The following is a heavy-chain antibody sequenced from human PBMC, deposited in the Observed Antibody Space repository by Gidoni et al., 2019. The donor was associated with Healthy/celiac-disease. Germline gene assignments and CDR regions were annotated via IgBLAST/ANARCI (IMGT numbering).Heavy chain of an antibody. Sequence: EVQLVESGGGLVKPGGSLRLSCAASGFTCSSYSMNWVRQAPGKGLELVSSISSRSSYIYYADSVKGRFTLSRDNAKNSLYLQMNSLSAEDTAVYYCARDVGGGDCFDYWGQGTLVTVSS. CDR2: ISSRSSYI. J-gene: IGHJ4*02. CDR3: ARDVGGGDCFDY. D-gene: IGHD1-26*01. CDR1: GFTCSSYS. V-gene: IGHV3-21*01.